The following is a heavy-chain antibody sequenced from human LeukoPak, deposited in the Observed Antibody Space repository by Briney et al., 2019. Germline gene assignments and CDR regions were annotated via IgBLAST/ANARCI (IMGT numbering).Heavy chain of an antibody. D-gene: IGHD1-1*01. V-gene: IGHV4-31*03. CDR2: IYYSGST. CDR3: ASGDNDPLFDY. CDR1: GGSISSGGYY. Sequence: SETLSLTCTVSGGSISSGGYYWSWIRQHPGKGLEWIGSIYYSGSTNYNPSLQGRVTISLDTSRNQFSLKLSSVTAADTAVYHCASGDNDPLFDYWGQGTLVTVSS. J-gene: IGHJ4*02.